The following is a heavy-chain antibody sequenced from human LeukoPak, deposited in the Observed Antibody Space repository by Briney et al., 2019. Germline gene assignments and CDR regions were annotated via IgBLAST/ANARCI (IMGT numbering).Heavy chain of an antibody. CDR2: INHSGST. D-gene: IGHD3-10*01. V-gene: IGHV4-34*01. Sequence: PSETLSLTCAVYGGSFSGYYWSWLRQPPGKGLEGIGEINHSGSTNYNPSLKSRVTISVDTSKNQFSLKLSSVTAADTAVYYCARNRWGITMVRGVSLGYWGQGTLVTVSS. CDR1: GGSFSGYY. CDR3: ARNRWGITMVRGVSLGY. J-gene: IGHJ4*02.